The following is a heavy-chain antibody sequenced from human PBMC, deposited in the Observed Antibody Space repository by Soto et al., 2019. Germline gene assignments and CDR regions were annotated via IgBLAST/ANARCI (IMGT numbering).Heavy chain of an antibody. D-gene: IGHD2-21*01. J-gene: IGHJ4*03. CDR2: INRDGSTT. CDR1: GFTLSSHW. V-gene: IGHV3-74*01. Sequence: EAQLVESGGDLVQPGGSLRLSCEASGFTLSSHWMHWVRRAPGKGLMWVSRINRDGSTTDYADSVKGRFTISRDNVRNRLSLQLNRLRAGDTDVYDCVRAVLAPIAMECSLLDTWGQGTLVTVSS. CDR3: VRAVLAPIAMECSLLDT.